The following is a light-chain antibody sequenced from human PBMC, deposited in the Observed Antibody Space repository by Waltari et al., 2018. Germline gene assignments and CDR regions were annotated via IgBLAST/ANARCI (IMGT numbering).Light chain of an antibody. CDR2: GTS. CDR1: QTIYNY. V-gene: IGKV1-39*01. Sequence: DIQMTQSPSSLSASVGDSVTITCRASQTIYNYLNWYQHQPGKAPKVLVFGTSNLQSGVPSRFSGSGSGTDFTLTVNSLHPEDSATYYCQQSYITPWTFGQGTKVEIK. CDR3: QQSYITPWT. J-gene: IGKJ1*01.